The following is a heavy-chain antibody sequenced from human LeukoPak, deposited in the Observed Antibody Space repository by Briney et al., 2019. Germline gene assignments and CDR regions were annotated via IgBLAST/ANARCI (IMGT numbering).Heavy chain of an antibody. CDR2: INPNSGGT. D-gene: IGHD6-6*01. Sequence: GASVKVSCKASGYTFTGYYMHWVRQAPGQGLEWMGWINPNSGGTNYAQKFQGRVTMTRDTSISTAYMELSRLRSDDTAVYYCARAVGHIAARQRNWFDPWGQGTLVTVSS. CDR3: ARAVGHIAARQRNWFDP. V-gene: IGHV1-2*02. J-gene: IGHJ5*02. CDR1: GYTFTGYY.